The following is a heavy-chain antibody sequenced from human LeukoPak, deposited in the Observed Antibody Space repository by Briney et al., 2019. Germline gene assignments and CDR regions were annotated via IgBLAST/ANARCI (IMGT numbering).Heavy chain of an antibody. Sequence: PGGSLRLSCAASGFTFSSYGMHGVRQAPGKGLEWVAVISYDGSNKYYADSVKGRFTISRDNSKNTLYLQMNSLRAADTAVYYCAKEYRVVPAAIKGGYYYGMDVWGQGTTVTVSS. CDR1: GFTFSSYG. D-gene: IGHD2-2*01. CDR3: AKEYRVVPAAIKGGYYYGMDV. CDR2: ISYDGSNK. J-gene: IGHJ6*02. V-gene: IGHV3-30*18.